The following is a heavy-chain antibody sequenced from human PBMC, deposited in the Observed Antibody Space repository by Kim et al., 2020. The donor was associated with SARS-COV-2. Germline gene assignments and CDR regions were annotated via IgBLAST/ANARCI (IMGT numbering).Heavy chain of an antibody. Sequence: SETLSLTCTVSGGSISSSSYYWGWIRQPPGKGLEWIGSIYYSGSTYYNPSLKSRVTISVDTSKNQFSLKLSSVTAADTAVYYCARTPDHYDILTGYYFGWFDPWGQGTLVTASS. CDR1: GGSISSSSYY. CDR3: ARTPDHYDILTGYYFGWFDP. CDR2: IYYSGST. J-gene: IGHJ5*02. D-gene: IGHD3-9*01. V-gene: IGHV4-39*01.